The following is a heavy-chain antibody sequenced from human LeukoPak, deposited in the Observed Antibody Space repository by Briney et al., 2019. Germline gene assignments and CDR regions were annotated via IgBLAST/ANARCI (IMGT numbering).Heavy chain of an antibody. J-gene: IGHJ4*02. V-gene: IGHV4-34*01. CDR2: INHSGST. CDR1: GGSFSGYY. CDR3: ARGHRTTSFDY. Sequence: SETLSLTCAVYGGSFSGYYWSWIRQPPGKGLEWIGEINHSGSTNYNPSLKSRVTISVDTTKNQFSLKLSSVTAADTAVYYCARGHRTTSFDYWGQGTLVTVSS. D-gene: IGHD2/OR15-2a*01.